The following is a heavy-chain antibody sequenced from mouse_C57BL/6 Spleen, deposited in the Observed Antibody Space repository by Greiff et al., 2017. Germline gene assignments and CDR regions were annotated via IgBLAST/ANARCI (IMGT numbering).Heavy chain of an antibody. D-gene: IGHD2-5*01. CDR3: TPGEYSNFLSVYFGY. J-gene: IGHJ2*01. Sequence: VQLQQPGAELVRPGASVKLSCTASGFNIKDYYMHWVKQRPEQGLEWIGRIDPEDGDTEYAPKFQGKATMTADPSSNTAYLQLSSLTSEDTAVYYCTPGEYSNFLSVYFGYWGQGATLSVSS. CDR2: IDPEDGDT. CDR1: GFNIKDYY. V-gene: IGHV14-1*01.